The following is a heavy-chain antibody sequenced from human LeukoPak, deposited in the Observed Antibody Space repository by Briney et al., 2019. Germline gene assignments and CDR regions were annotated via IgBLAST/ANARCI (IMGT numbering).Heavy chain of an antibody. Sequence: GESLKISCKSSGYSFTSYWIGWVRQMPGKGLEWMGIIYPHDSDTRYNPSFQGQVTISADKSISTAYLQWSSLTASDTAIYYCARQDCSSSRCSNRVAFDIWGQGTMVTVSS. V-gene: IGHV5-51*01. CDR1: GYSFTSYW. CDR2: IYPHDSDT. D-gene: IGHD2-2*01. CDR3: ARQDCSSSRCSNRVAFDI. J-gene: IGHJ3*02.